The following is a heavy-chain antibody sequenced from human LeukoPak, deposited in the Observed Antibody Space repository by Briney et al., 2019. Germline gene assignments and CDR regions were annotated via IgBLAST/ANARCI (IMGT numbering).Heavy chain of an antibody. CDR1: GYTFTGYY. J-gene: IGHJ3*02. CDR2: ISYDGSNK. V-gene: IGHV3-30-3*01. D-gene: IGHD3-3*01. CDR3: ARRLSLRFDAFAI. Sequence: SCKASGYTFTGYYMHWVRQAPGKGLEWVAVISYDGSNKYYADSVKGRFTISRDTSKNTVFLQMNSLRAEDTALYYCARRLSLRFDAFAIWGPGTMVTVSS.